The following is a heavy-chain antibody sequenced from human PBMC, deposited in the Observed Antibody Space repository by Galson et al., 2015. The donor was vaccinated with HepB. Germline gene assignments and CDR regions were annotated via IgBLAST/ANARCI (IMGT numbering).Heavy chain of an antibody. V-gene: IGHV3-30*04. J-gene: IGHJ4*03. CDR1: GFTFSAFA. CDR3: ARTFYFDY. CDR2: VSSDENNI. Sequence: SLRLSCAASGFTFSAFAMHWVRQTPGKGLEWVALVSSDENNIYYADSVRGRFTISRDNSRDTLYLQTNSLRAEDTAVYYCARTFYFDYWGQGTTVTVSS.